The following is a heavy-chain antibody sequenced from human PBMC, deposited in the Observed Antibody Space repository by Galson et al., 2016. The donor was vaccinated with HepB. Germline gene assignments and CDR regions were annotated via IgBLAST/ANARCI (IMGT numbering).Heavy chain of an antibody. J-gene: IGHJ4*02. CDR3: AAWAVAYCNGDCTKPLDY. V-gene: IGHV1-58*01. Sequence: SVKVSCKASGVTFTCSAVQWVRQARGQRLEWMGWIVVGSGNTNYAQRFQERVIITRDMSTRTVYMELTSLGSADTAVYYCAAWAVAYCNGDCTKPLDYWGQGPLVTVSS. CDR1: GVTFTCSA. CDR2: IVVGSGNT. D-gene: IGHD2-21*02.